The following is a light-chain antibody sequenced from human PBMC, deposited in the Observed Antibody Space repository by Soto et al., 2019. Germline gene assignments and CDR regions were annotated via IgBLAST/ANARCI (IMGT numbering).Light chain of an antibody. Sequence: QSVLTQPHSASGTPGQRVTISCSGSSSNIGSNYVYWYQQLPGTAPKLLIYRNNQRPSGVPDRFSGSKSGTSASLAISGLRSEDEADYYCAAWDDSLSGFYVFGTGTKVTVL. CDR1: SSNIGSNY. CDR2: RNN. CDR3: AAWDDSLSGFYV. J-gene: IGLJ1*01. V-gene: IGLV1-47*01.